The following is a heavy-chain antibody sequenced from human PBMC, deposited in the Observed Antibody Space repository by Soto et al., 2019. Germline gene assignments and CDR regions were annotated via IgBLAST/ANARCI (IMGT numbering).Heavy chain of an antibody. CDR2: IYYSGST. V-gene: IGHV4-31*09. J-gene: IGHJ4*02. CDR1: GGSISSGGYY. D-gene: IGHD3-9*01. CDR3: QTVNTLTGYYLDH. Sequence: SETLSLTCTVSGGSISSGGYYWSWIRQHPGKGLEWIGYIYYSGSTYYNPSLKSRVTISVDRSKNQFSLKLSSVTAADTAVYYWQTVNTLTGYYLDHWGQVNLVTVS.